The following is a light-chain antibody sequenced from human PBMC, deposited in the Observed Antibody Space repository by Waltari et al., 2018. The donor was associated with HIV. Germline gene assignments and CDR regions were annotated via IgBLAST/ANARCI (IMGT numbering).Light chain of an antibody. J-gene: IGLJ2*01. CDR3: LLYYSGARV. CDR1: TGPVTSGPY. CDR2: DTR. V-gene: IGLV7-46*01. Sequence: QAVVTQEPSLTVSPGGTVTLTCGSSTGPVTSGPYPYWFQQKPGQAPRTLIYDTRHTHSWTPARFSGSLLGGKTALTLSGAQPEDEADYYCLLYYSGARVFGGGTKLTVL.